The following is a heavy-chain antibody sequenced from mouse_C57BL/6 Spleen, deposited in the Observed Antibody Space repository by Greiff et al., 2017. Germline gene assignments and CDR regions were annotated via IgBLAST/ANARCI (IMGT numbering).Heavy chain of an antibody. CDR2: INPSTGGT. J-gene: IGHJ4*01. CDR3: ARDLYYYGSSYAMDY. V-gene: IGHV1-42*01. D-gene: IGHD1-1*01. CDR1: GYSFTGYY. Sequence: VQLKESGPELVKPGASVKISCKASGYSFTGYYMNWVKQSPEKSLEWIGEINPSTGGTTYNQKFKAKATLTVDKSSSTAYMQLKSLTSEDSAVYYCARDLYYYGSSYAMDYWGQGTSVTVSS.